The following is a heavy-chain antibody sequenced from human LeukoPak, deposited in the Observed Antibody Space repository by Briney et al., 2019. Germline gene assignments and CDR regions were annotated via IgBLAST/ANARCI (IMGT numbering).Heavy chain of an antibody. V-gene: IGHV3-15*01. D-gene: IGHD3-10*01. CDR1: CFFFSNCM. CDR3: TTPRSRITMVRGVIRTDH. Sequence: PGGSKRLSCAASCFFFSNCMRCLVRQGPGKGLEWVGRIKSKTDGGTADYAAPVKGRFTISRDDSKNTLYLQMNSLKTEDTAVYYPTTPRSRITMVRGVIRTDHWGQGTLVTVSS. CDR2: IKSKTDGGTA. J-gene: IGHJ4*02.